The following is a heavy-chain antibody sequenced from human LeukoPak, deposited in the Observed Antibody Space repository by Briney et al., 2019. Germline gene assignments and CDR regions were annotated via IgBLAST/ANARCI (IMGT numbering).Heavy chain of an antibody. Sequence: PGGSLRLSCAASGFTFSSYWMTRVRQAPGKGLEWVANIKQDGSEKYYVDSVKGRFTISRDNAKNSLYLHMNSLRAEDTAVYYCASSTTGDYWGQGTLVTVSS. CDR2: IKQDGSEK. V-gene: IGHV3-7*01. CDR3: ASSTTGDY. D-gene: IGHD5/OR15-5a*01. J-gene: IGHJ4*02. CDR1: GFTFSSYW.